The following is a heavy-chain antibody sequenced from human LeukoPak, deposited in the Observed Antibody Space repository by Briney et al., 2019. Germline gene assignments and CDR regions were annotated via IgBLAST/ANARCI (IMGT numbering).Heavy chain of an antibody. CDR1: GFIFDDHD. D-gene: IGHD6-13*01. J-gene: IGHJ4*02. V-gene: IGHV3-66*01. CDR3: AREAPGSSSWYDV. CDR2: IYSGGST. Sequence: GGSLRLSCAASGFIFDDHDMSWVRQAPGKGLEWVSVIYSGGSTYYADSVKGRFTISRDNSKNTLYLQMNSLRAEDTAVYYCAREAPGSSSWYDVWGQGTLVTVSS.